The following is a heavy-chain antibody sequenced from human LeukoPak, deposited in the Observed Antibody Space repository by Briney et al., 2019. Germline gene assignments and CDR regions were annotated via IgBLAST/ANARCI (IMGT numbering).Heavy chain of an antibody. V-gene: IGHV4-59*12. Sequence: PSETLSLTCTVSGGSISSYYWSWIRQPPGKGLEWIGYIYYSGSTYYNPSLKSRVTISVDTSKNQFSLKLSSVTAADTAVYYCAREEGYCSSTSCYFGMDVWGRGTTVTVSS. D-gene: IGHD2-2*01. CDR2: IYYSGST. CDR1: GGSISSYY. J-gene: IGHJ6*02. CDR3: AREEGYCSSTSCYFGMDV.